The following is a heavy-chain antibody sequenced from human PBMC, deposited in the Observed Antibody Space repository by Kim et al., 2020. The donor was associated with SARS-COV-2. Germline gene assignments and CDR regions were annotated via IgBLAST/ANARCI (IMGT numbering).Heavy chain of an antibody. J-gene: IGHJ4*02. CDR3: ARGPRGAAAGTVDY. Sequence: SETLSLTCAVSGGSISSSNWWSWVRQPPGKGLEWIGEIYHSGSTNYNPSLKSRVTISVDKSKNQFSLKLSSVTAADTAVYYCARGPRGAAAGTVDYWGQGTLVTVSS. D-gene: IGHD6-13*01. CDR1: GGSISSSNW. V-gene: IGHV4-4*02. CDR2: IYHSGST.